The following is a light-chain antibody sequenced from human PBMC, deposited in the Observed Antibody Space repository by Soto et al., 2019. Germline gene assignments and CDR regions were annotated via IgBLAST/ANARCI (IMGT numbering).Light chain of an antibody. CDR3: TSYTSISTYV. J-gene: IGLJ1*01. V-gene: IGLV2-14*01. CDR1: SSHVGAYNY. CDR2: DVT. Sequence: QSALTQPASVSGPPGQSITISCTGTSSHVGAYNYVSWYQHHPGKAPRLVIYDVTNRPSGISDRFSGSKSGNTASLTISGLLAEDEADYYCTSYTSISTYVFGTGTKLTVL.